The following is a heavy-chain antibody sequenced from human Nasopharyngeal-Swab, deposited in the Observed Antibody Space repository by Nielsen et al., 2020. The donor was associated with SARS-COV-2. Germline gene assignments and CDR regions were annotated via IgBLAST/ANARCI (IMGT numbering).Heavy chain of an antibody. CDR3: ARDRKAYYDSNGFDY. Sequence: SETLSLTCTVSGGSISSYYWSWIRQPPGKGLEWIGYIYYSGSTNYNPSLKSRVTISVDTSKNQFSLKLSSVTAADTAVYYCARDRKAYYDSNGFDYWGQGTLVTVSS. J-gene: IGHJ4*02. CDR2: IYYSGST. D-gene: IGHD3-22*01. V-gene: IGHV4-59*13. CDR1: GGSISSYY.